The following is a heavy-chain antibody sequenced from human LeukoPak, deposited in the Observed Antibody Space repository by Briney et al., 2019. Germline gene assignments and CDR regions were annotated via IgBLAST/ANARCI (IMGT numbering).Heavy chain of an antibody. V-gene: IGHV3-23*01. Sequence: LEWVSAISGSGGSTYYADSVKGRFTISRDNSKNTLYLQMNSLRAEDTAVYYCAKNYGDYDYWGQGTLVTVSS. CDR2: ISGSGGST. CDR3: AKNYGDYDY. J-gene: IGHJ4*02. D-gene: IGHD4-17*01.